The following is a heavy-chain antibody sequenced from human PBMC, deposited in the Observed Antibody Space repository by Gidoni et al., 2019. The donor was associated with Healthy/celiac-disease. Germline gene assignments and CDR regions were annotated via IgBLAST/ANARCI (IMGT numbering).Heavy chain of an antibody. D-gene: IGHD3-16*01. CDR3: ASLGDSRFAGVVDI. Sequence: QVQLVQSGAEVKKPGSSVKVSCKAFGCTFSSYAISWVRQAPGQGLEWMGGIIPIFGTANYAQKFQGRVTITADESTSTAYMELSSLRSEDTAVYYCASLGDSRFAGVVDIWGQGTMVTVSS. CDR1: GCTFSSYA. V-gene: IGHV1-69*01. J-gene: IGHJ3*02. CDR2: IIPIFGTA.